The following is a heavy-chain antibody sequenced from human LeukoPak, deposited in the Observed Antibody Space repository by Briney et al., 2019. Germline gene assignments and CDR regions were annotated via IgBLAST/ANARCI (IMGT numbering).Heavy chain of an antibody. CDR1: VDSLTSGGRY. CDR3: ARCMSELDYGDYAIYYHTDV. J-gene: IGHJ6*01. D-gene: IGHD4-17*01. Sequence: PSETLSPTCTVSVDSLTSGGRYWTWIRQPAGKGLEWIGHFYSSTRTTYNPSLESRFTISGDTAKNQFSLKLDSVTAADTAVYFCARCMSELDYGDYAIYYHTDVGGKGTTVTVSS. V-gene: IGHV4-61*09. CDR2: FYSSTRT.